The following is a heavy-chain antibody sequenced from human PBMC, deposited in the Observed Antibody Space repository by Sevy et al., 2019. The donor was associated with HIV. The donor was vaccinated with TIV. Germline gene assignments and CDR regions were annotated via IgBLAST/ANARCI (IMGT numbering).Heavy chain of an antibody. D-gene: IGHD3-10*01. V-gene: IGHV3-7*01. Sequence: GESLKISCAASGFTFSSYWMCWVRQAPGKGLEWVANIKQDGSEKYYVDSVKGRFTISRDNAKNSLYLQMNSLGAEDTAVYYCARVASSGSFIWGQGTMVTVSS. CDR2: IKQDGSEK. CDR1: GFTFSSYW. J-gene: IGHJ3*02. CDR3: ARVASSGSFI.